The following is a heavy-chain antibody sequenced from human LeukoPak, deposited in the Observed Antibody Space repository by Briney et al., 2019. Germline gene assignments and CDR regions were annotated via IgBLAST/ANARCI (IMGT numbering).Heavy chain of an antibody. CDR1: GDSVSSNSAA. J-gene: IGHJ4*02. Sequence: SQTLSLTCAISGDSVSSNSAAWNWIRQSPSRGLEWLGRTYYRSKWYNDYALSVKSRITINPDTSKNQFSLQLNSVTPDDTAIYFCARDPIPPYKISGTASFDSWGQGTLVTVSS. CDR2: TYYRSKWYN. CDR3: ARDPIPPYKISGTASFDS. D-gene: IGHD1-1*01. V-gene: IGHV6-1*01.